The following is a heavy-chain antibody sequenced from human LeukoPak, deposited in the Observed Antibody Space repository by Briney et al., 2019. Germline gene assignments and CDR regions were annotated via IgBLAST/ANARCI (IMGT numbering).Heavy chain of an antibody. V-gene: IGHV1-69*13. D-gene: IGHD1-26*01. CDR1: GGTFSSYA. J-gene: IGHJ4*02. Sequence: ASVTVSCKASGGTFSSYAISWVRQAPGQGLEWMGGIIPIFGTANYAQKFQGRVTITADESTSTAYMELSSLRSEDTAVYYCARAASGSFTAGLDYWGQGTLVTVSS. CDR3: ARAASGSFTAGLDY. CDR2: IIPIFGTA.